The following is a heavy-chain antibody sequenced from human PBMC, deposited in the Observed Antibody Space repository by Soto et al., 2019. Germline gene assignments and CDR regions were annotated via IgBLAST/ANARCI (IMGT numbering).Heavy chain of an antibody. Sequence: SETLSLTCTVSGDSISTGYWSWIRQSPGKGLEWIGYIYYSGSTYYNPSLKSRVTISVDTSKNQFSLKLSSVTAADTAIYYCTTEGYNYGPHDYWGQGSLVTVSS. J-gene: IGHJ4*02. D-gene: IGHD5-18*01. CDR2: IYYSGST. CDR3: TTEGYNYGPHDY. CDR1: GDSISTGY. V-gene: IGHV4-59*06.